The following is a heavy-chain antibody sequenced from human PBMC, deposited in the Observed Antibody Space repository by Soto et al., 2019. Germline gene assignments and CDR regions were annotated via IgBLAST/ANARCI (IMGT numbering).Heavy chain of an antibody. Sequence: AASVKVSCKASGYTFTGNYIHWVRQAPGQGLEWMGWVNPDNGGTTSAQKFQGRVTMTRDTSVTTAYMELSRLTSDDTAVYYCARDPRPPSGWLGFWEYGMDVWGQGITVTVSS. CDR1: GYTFTGNY. CDR2: VNPDNGGT. D-gene: IGHD3-3*01. J-gene: IGHJ6*02. V-gene: IGHV1-2*02. CDR3: ARDPRPPSGWLGFWEYGMDV.